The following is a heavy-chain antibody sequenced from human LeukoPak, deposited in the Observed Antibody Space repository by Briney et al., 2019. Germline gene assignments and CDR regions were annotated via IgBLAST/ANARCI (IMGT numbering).Heavy chain of an antibody. CDR2: IYYSGST. Sequence: SETLSLTCTVSGGSISSRSYYWGWIRQPPGKGLKWIGIIYYSGSTYSNPSLRSRVTISVDTSKNQFSLKLSSVTAADTAVYYCARQGYSYGYVYWGQGTLVTVSS. D-gene: IGHD5-18*01. CDR1: GGSISSRSYY. CDR3: ARQGYSYGYVY. V-gene: IGHV4-39*01. J-gene: IGHJ4*02.